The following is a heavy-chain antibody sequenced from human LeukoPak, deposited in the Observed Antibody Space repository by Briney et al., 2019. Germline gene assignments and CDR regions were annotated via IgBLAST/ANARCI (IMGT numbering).Heavy chain of an antibody. Sequence: ASVKVSCKASGGTFSSYAISWVRQAPGQGLEWMEGIIPIFGTANYAQKFQGRVTITADESTSTAYMELSSLRSEDTAVYYCARADHQWLPQGGFDYWGQGTLVTVSS. CDR2: IIPIFGTA. CDR3: ARADHQWLPQGGFDY. J-gene: IGHJ4*02. V-gene: IGHV1-69*13. D-gene: IGHD6-19*01. CDR1: GGTFSSYA.